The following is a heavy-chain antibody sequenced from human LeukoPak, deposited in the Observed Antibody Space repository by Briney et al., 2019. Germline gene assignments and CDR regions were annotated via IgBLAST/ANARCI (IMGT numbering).Heavy chain of an antibody. J-gene: IGHJ3*01. D-gene: IGHD4-17*01. V-gene: IGHV1-18*01. CDR3: ARGNGEYGFDV. CDR1: GYTFTSYG. Sequence: ASVKASCKASGYTFTSYGISWVRQAPGQGLEWMGWISAYNGNTNYAQKLQGRVTMTRDTSTTTVYTELSSLRSEDTAVYYCARGNGEYGFDVWGQGTMVTVSS. CDR2: ISAYNGNT.